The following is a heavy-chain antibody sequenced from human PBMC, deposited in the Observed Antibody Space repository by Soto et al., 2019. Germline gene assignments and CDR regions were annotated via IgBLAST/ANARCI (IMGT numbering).Heavy chain of an antibody. CDR1: GGAFSNHA. CDR2: IIPIFGTP. J-gene: IGHJ5*02. CDR3: ARSVRTSNWFDP. V-gene: IGHV1-69*05. Sequence: GASVKVSCKAAGGAFSNHAISWVRQAPGQGLEWMGGIIPIFGTPMYAQKLQGRVTMTTDTSTSTAYMELRSLRSDDTAVYYCARSVRTSNWFDPWGQGTLVTVSS.